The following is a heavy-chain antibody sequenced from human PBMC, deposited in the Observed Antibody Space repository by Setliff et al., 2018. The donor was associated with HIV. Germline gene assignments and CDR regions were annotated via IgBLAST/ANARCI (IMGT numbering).Heavy chain of an antibody. Sequence: TSETLSLTCDVSGYSINNIHYWGWIRQPPGKGLECLGNIYDGGTTYHNPSLKGRVTISIDTSKAQFSLKPISVAAADTAVYYCVRRDVSFLFGQFDSWGQGILVTVSS. J-gene: IGHJ4*02. V-gene: IGHV4-38-2*01. CDR3: VRRDVSFLFGQFDS. CDR2: IYDGGTT. CDR1: GYSINNIHY. D-gene: IGHD3-10*02.